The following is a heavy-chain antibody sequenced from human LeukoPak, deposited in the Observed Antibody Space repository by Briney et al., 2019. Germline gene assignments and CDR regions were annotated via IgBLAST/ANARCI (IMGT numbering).Heavy chain of an antibody. CDR1: GFTSSRHW. D-gene: IGHD3-22*01. J-gene: IGHJ4*02. CDR3: ASSGFPDY. V-gene: IGHV3-7*01. Sequence: PGGSLRLSCRASGFTSSRHWMTWVRQAPGKGLEWVANIKEDGSEKYYVDSLKGRFTISRDNAKNSLYLQMNSLRAEDTAVYYCASSGFPDYWGQGTLVTVSS. CDR2: IKEDGSEK.